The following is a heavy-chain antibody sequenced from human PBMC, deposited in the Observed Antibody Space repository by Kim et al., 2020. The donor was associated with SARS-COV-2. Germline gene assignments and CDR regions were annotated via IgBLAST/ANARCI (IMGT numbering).Heavy chain of an antibody. CDR1: GFTFRSYE. Sequence: GGSLRLSCVGSGFTFRSYEMNWVRLAPGKGLEWISYISNGGSTTYYADSVKGRFTISRDNAKNSVYLQMNSLRAEDTAIYYCATYLTVALDYWGQGTLVTVSS. V-gene: IGHV3-48*03. CDR2: ISNGGSTT. J-gene: IGHJ4*02. CDR3: ATYLTVALDY. D-gene: IGHD6-19*01.